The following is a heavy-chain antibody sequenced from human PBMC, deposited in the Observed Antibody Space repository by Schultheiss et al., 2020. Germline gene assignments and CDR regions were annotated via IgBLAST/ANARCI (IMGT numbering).Heavy chain of an antibody. D-gene: IGHD2-21*02. CDR2: INPNSGGT. V-gene: IGHV1-2*02. J-gene: IGHJ4*02. Sequence: ASVKVSCKASGGTFSSYAISWVRQAPGQGLEWMGWINPNSGGTNYAQKLQGRVTMTRDTSISTAYMELSSLRSDDSAVYYCARPYCGGDCYFAFDYWGQGTLVTVSS. CDR3: ARPYCGGDCYFAFDY. CDR1: GGTFSSYA.